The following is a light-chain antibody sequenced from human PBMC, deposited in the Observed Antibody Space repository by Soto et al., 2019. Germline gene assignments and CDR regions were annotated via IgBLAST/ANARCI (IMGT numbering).Light chain of an antibody. CDR1: QSISNW. CDR3: QQYNSYSGGT. Sequence: DIHMTQSPSTLSASLGHSVTITCRAIQSISNWLAWYQQKPSRAPQLLIYDVSSLETGVPSRFRGSASATEFTPTISSLQPDDFATYYCQQYNSYSGGTFGQGTKVDIK. CDR2: DVS. J-gene: IGKJ1*01. V-gene: IGKV1-5*01.